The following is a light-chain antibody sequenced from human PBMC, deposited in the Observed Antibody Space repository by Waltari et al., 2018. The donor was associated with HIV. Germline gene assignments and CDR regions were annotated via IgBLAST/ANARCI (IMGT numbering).Light chain of an antibody. V-gene: IGKV4-1*01. CDR3: QQYFSSPKT. Sequence: DIVLTQSPESLVVSLGERATINCKSSQTVLNRSINRNSLAWYQQKPGQPPTLRIDWASNRESGGPDRFSCSGSGTDFTLTISSLQAEDVSIYYCQQYFSSPKTFGPGTKVEV. CDR1: QTVLNRSINRNS. CDR2: WAS. J-gene: IGKJ1*01.